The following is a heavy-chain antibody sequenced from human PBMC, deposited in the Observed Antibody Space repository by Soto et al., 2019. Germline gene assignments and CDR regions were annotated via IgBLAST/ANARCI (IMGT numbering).Heavy chain of an antibody. CDR3: ARHLYPRSAWYVAN. D-gene: IGHD6-19*01. V-gene: IGHV5-10-1*01. CDR2: IDASDSFT. Sequence: PGHSLKISCHDSGFSFSDYWISLLLDLTGKGLEWMGKIDASDSFTKYSPSFEGHVTFSVDESVSTAFLQWSSLKASDTGIYFCARHLYPRSAWYVANWGQGTLVTVSS. J-gene: IGHJ4*02. CDR1: GFSFSDYW.